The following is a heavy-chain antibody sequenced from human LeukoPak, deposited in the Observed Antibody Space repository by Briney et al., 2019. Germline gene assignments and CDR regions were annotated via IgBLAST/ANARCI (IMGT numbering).Heavy chain of an antibody. V-gene: IGHV3-15*01. J-gene: IGHJ4*02. CDR1: GFTFSNDW. Sequence: PGGSLRLSCAASGFTFSNDWMTWVRQAPGKGLEWVGRIKSKADGGTADYAAPVKGRFTISRDDSKNTLYLQMNSLKTEDTAVYYCTTDGSQGYGELDYWGQGTLVTVSS. CDR3: TTDGSQGYGELDY. CDR2: IKSKADGGTA. D-gene: IGHD4-17*01.